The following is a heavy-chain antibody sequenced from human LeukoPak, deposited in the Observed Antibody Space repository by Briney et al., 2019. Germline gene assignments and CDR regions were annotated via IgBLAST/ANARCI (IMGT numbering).Heavy chain of an antibody. D-gene: IGHD2-2*01. V-gene: IGHV3-11*01. Sequence: GGSLRLSCAASGFTFSDYYMSWIRQAPGKGLEWVSYISSSGSTIYYADSVKGRFTISRDNSKNTLYLQMNSLRAEDTAVYYCAREGAAARFGEIAFDYWGQGTLVTVSS. J-gene: IGHJ4*02. CDR1: GFTFSDYY. CDR2: ISSSGSTI. CDR3: AREGAAARFGEIAFDY.